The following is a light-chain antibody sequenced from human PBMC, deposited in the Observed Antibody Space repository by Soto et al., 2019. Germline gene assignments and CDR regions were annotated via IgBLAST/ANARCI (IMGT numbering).Light chain of an antibody. CDR1: SSNIGTKY. CDR2: RNN. V-gene: IGLV1-47*01. J-gene: IGLJ1*01. Sequence: QSVLTQSPSASGTPGQRVTISCSGSSSNIGTKYVYWYQQLPGTAPKLLIYRNNQRPSGVPDRFSGSKSGTSASLAIGGLRSEDEADYYCAAWDDSLSGYVFATGTKVTVL. CDR3: AAWDDSLSGYV.